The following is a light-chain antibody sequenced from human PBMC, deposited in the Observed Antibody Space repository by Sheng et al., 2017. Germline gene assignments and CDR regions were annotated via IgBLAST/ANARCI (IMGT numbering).Light chain of an antibody. V-gene: IGLV2-14*01. CDR2: DVT. J-gene: IGLJ2*01. Sequence: QSALTQPASVSGSPGQSITISCTGTSSDVGGYDYVSWYQQHPGKAPKLMIYDVTNRPPGVSNRFSGSKSGNTASLTISGLQAEDEADYYCTSFTGSTTLDVVFGGGTKLTVL. CDR3: TSFTGSTTLDVV. CDR1: SSDVGGYDY.